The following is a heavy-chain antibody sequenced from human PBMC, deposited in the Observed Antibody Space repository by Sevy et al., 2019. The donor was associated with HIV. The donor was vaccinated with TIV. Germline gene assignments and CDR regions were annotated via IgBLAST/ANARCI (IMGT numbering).Heavy chain of an antibody. V-gene: IGHV3-48*02. CDR2: ISSSSSTI. D-gene: IGHD2-2*01. Sequence: GSLRLSCAASGFTFSSYSMNWVRQAPGKGLEWDSYISSSSSTIYYADSVKGRFTISRDNAKNSLYLQMNSLRDEDTAVYYCARALVSSTVADYYYYGMDVWGQGTTVTVSS. CDR3: ARALVSSTVADYYYYGMDV. J-gene: IGHJ6*02. CDR1: GFTFSSYS.